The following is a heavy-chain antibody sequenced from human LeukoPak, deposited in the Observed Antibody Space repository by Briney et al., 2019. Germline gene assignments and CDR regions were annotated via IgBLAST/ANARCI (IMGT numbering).Heavy chain of an antibody. CDR3: ARGGAGGRAFDI. J-gene: IGHJ3*02. Sequence: SQTLSLTCAISGDSVSSNSAAWNWLRQAPSRGLEWLGRTYYRSKWNNDYAVSVKSRLTINPDTAKNQFSLQLNSVAPEDTAVYYCARGGAGGRAFDIWGRGTLVTVSS. CDR1: GDSVSSNSAA. D-gene: IGHD2-15*01. V-gene: IGHV6-1*01. CDR2: TYYRSKWNN.